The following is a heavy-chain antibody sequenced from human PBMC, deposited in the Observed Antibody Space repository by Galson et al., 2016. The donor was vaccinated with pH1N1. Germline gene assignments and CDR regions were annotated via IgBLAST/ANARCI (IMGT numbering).Heavy chain of an antibody. Sequence: SETLSLTCTVSGDSISSGSYWGWIRQPPRKGLEWIGSIYHSGSTYYNPSLKSRVTISTDTSKNHFSLKLSSVTAADTAIYYCATFTMTISFDAFHIWGQGTVVTVSS. CDR2: IYHSGST. CDR1: GDSISSGSY. CDR3: ATFTMTISFDAFHI. V-gene: IGHV4-38-2*02. J-gene: IGHJ3*02. D-gene: IGHD3-22*01.